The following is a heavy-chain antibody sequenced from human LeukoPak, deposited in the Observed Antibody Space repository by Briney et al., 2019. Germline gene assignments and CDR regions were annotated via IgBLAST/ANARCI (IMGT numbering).Heavy chain of an antibody. CDR1: GYSFTSYW. CDR2: INHGDSDT. CDR3: ARRLTTSAFDI. J-gene: IGHJ3*02. V-gene: IGHV5-51*01. D-gene: IGHD4-17*01. Sequence: PGASLNISCKGSGYSFTSYWIGWLRHVREKGLEWMGIINHGDSDTRYSTSFHGHVTITADTSITTANLQWSSLKDANTAMYYCARRLTTSAFDIWGQGTMVTV.